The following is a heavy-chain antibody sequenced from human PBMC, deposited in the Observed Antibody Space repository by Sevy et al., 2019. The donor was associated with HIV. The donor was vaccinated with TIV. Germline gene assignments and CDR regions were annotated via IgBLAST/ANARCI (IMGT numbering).Heavy chain of an antibody. D-gene: IGHD6-19*01. CDR1: GFTFSSYA. CDR2: ISYDGSNK. V-gene: IGHV3-30-3*01. CDR3: AREYSSGWGDYYGMDV. J-gene: IGHJ6*02. Sequence: GGSLRLSCAASGFTFSSYAMHWVRQAPGKGLEWVAVISYDGSNKYYADSVKGRFTISRDNSKNTRYLQMNSLRAEDTAVYYCAREYSSGWGDYYGMDVWGQGTTVTVSS.